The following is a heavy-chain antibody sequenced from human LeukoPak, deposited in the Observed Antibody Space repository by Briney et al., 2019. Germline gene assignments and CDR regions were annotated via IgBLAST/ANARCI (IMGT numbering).Heavy chain of an antibody. CDR3: AGAPDGYNTLSFDC. V-gene: IGHV1-69*05. Sequence: GASVKVSCKASGGTFSSYAISWVRQAPGQGLEWMGGIIPIFGTANYAQKFQGRVTITTDESTSTAYMELSSLRSEDTAVYYCAGAPDGYNTLSFDCWGQGTLVTVSS. J-gene: IGHJ4*02. CDR2: IIPIFGTA. CDR1: GGTFSSYA. D-gene: IGHD5-24*01.